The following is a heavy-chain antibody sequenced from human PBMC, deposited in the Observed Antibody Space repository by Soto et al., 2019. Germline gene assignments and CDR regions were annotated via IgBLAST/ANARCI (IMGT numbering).Heavy chain of an antibody. V-gene: IGHV1-3*01. CDR2: INAGNGNT. J-gene: IGHJ5*02. Sequence: ASVKVSCKASGYTFTSYAMHWVRQAPGQRLEWMGWINAGNGNTKYSQKFQGRVTITRDTSASTAYMELGSLRSEDTAVYYCAKNLVRGVINNWFDPWGQGTLVTVSS. CDR1: GYTFTSYA. D-gene: IGHD3-10*01. CDR3: AKNLVRGVINNWFDP.